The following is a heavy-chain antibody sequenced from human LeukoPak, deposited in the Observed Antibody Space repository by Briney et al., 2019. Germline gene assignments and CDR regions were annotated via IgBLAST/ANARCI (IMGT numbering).Heavy chain of an antibody. J-gene: IGHJ4*02. CDR2: INYSGYT. V-gene: IGHV4-34*01. Sequence: SETLSLTCAVYGASFGRYSWSWIRQSPEKGLEWIGEINYSGYTKYNPSLKSRVTMSVDTSKNQFSLNLTSVTAADTAVYYCARVGSTPAKFDYWGKGTQVTVSS. CDR3: ARVGSTPAKFDY. D-gene: IGHD1-26*01. CDR1: GASFGRYS.